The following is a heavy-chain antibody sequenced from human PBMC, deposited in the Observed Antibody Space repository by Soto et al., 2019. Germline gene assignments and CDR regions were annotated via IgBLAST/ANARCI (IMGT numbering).Heavy chain of an antibody. V-gene: IGHV3-15*07. J-gene: IGHJ6*04. CDR3: TPRDFGDAPYYYYYGMDV. CDR2: IKSKTDGGTT. CDR1: GFTFSNAW. Sequence: GGSLRLSCAASGFTFSNAWMNWVRQAPGKGLEWVGRIKSKTDGGTTDYAAPVKGRFTISRDDSKNTLYLQMNSLKTEDTAVYYCTPRDFGDAPYYYYYGMDVWGKGTTVTVSS. D-gene: IGHD4-17*01.